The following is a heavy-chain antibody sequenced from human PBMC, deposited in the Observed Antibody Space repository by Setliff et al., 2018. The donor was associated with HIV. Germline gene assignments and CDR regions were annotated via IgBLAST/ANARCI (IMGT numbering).Heavy chain of an antibody. Sequence: GGSLRLSCAASGFTLSSYAMTWVRQAPGKGLEWVSAISGGGDRTYHADSVRGRFTISRDNSKNSLYLQMNSLRAEDTAVYYCAKVPLFVVVPAALGGMDVWGQGTTVTVSS. CDR3: AKVPLFVVVPAALGGMDV. D-gene: IGHD2-2*01. CDR1: GFTLSSYA. J-gene: IGHJ6*02. V-gene: IGHV3-23*01. CDR2: ISGGGDRT.